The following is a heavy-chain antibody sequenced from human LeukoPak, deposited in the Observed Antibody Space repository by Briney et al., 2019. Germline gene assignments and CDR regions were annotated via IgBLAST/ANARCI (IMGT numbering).Heavy chain of an antibody. CDR1: GGSISSGGYY. J-gene: IGHJ6*04. V-gene: IGHV4-31*03. D-gene: IGHD2-15*01. CDR3: ARGYCSGGSCYPYGMDV. Sequence: SQTLSLTCTVSGGSISSGGYYWSWIRQHPGKGLEWIGYIYYSGSTYYNPSLKSRVTISVDTSKNQFSLKLSPVTAADTAVYYCARGYCSGGSCYPYGMDVWGKGTTVTVSS. CDR2: IYYSGST.